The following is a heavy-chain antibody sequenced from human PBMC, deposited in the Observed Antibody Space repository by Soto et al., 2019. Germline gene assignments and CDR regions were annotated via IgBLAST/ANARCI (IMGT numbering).Heavy chain of an antibody. Sequence: SVKVSCKASGYTFTGYFMHWLRQAPGQGLEWMGWINPNSGGTNYAQKFQGWVTMTRDTSISTAYMELNSLKTEDTAIYYCTRPFDCSGGSCYSGWYYYYGMDVWGQGTTVTVSS. V-gene: IGHV1-2*04. CDR1: GYTFTGYF. J-gene: IGHJ6*02. D-gene: IGHD2-15*01. CDR2: INPNSGGT. CDR3: TRPFDCSGGSCYSGWYYYYGMDV.